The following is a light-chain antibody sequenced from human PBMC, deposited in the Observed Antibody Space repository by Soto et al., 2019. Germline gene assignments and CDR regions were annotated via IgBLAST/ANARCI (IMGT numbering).Light chain of an antibody. V-gene: IGKV1-5*01. CDR1: QSINTW. J-gene: IGKJ1*01. Sequence: DIQMTQSPSTLSASVGDRVTISCRASQSINTWLAWYQQKPGKAPKLLIYDASSLESGVPSRFRGSGSGTEFTLIISSLQPVEFATYDCQQDYIYPRTFGQGTKVDIK. CDR3: QQDYIYPRT. CDR2: DAS.